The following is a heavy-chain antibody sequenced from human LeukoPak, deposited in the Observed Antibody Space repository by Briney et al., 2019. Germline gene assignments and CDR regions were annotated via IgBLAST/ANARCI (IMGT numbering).Heavy chain of an antibody. Sequence: SETLSLTCAVYGGTFSGYYWSWIRQPPGKGLEWIGEINHSGSTNYNPSLKSRVTISVDTSKNQFSLKLSSVTAADTAVYYCARSTGGEKQFDYWGQGTLVTVSS. V-gene: IGHV4-34*01. CDR1: GGTFSGYY. D-gene: IGHD4-17*01. CDR2: INHSGST. CDR3: ARSTGGEKQFDY. J-gene: IGHJ4*02.